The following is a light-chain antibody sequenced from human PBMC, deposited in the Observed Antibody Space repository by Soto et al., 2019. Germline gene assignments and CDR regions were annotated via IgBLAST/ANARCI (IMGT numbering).Light chain of an antibody. CDR2: DAS. J-gene: IGKJ4*02. CDR3: YQRSSSPPLT. V-gene: IGKV3-11*02. Sequence: EIVLTQSPATLSLSPGERATLSCRASQSVSSYLAWYQQKPGQAPRLLIYDASNRTTSITARIIGSGSGRKVSTIIFSLEAEDFVVVYCYQRSSSPPLTFGGGTKVEIK. CDR1: QSVSSY.